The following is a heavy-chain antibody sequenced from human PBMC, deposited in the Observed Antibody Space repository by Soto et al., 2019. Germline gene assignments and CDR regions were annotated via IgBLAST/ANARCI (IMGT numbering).Heavy chain of an antibody. CDR3: ARRRDPDGAYFDS. CDR1: GASISSTDYY. D-gene: IGHD4-17*01. CDR2: MYYSVNT. V-gene: IGHV4-39*01. Sequence: LSVTCTVSGASISSTDYYWGWIRLPPGRGLEWIVSMYYSVNTYYNPSLKSRVTISVDTSKNQFSLMLGSVTAADTAVYYCARRRDPDGAYFDSWGQGTLVTVSS. J-gene: IGHJ4*02.